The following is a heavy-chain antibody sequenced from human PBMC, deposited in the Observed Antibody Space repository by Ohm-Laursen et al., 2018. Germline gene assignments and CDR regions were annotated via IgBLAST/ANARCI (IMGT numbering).Heavy chain of an antibody. CDR1: GYTFTSYY. D-gene: IGHD4-17*01. CDR2: INPSGGST. J-gene: IGHJ4*02. V-gene: IGHV1-46*01. CDR3: ARDKVYGDLSWSKYRPYYFDS. Sequence: ASVKVSCKASGYTFTSYYMHWVRQAPGQGLEWMGIINPSGGSTSYAQKFQGRVSMTRDTSTSTVCMELTSLRSEDTAVYYCARDKVYGDLSWSKYRPYYFDSWGQGTLVTVSS.